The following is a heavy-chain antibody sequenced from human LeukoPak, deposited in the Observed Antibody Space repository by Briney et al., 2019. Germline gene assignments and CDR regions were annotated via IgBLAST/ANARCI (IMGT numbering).Heavy chain of an antibody. Sequence: GGSLRLSCAASGFTFSSYSMNWVRQAPGKGLEWVSSISSSSSYIYYADSLKGRFTISRDNAKNSLYLQMNSLRAEDTAVYYCTTISKYKGYSFDYWGQGTLVTVSS. CDR3: TTISKYKGYSFDY. CDR2: ISSSSSYI. V-gene: IGHV3-21*01. CDR1: GFTFSSYS. J-gene: IGHJ4*02. D-gene: IGHD5-18*01.